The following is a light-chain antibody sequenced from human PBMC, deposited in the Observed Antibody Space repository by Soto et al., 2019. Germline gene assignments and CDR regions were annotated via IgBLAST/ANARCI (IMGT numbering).Light chain of an antibody. J-gene: IGLJ3*02. Sequence: QSVVTQPPSASGTPGQRVTISCSGSSSNIGSNTVNWFQQLPGTAPKLLIYSNHQRPSGVPDRFSGSKSGTSASLAISGLQSEDEADYYCAAWDDSLSGVVFGGGTKVTVL. CDR3: AAWDDSLSGVV. CDR1: SSNIGSNT. V-gene: IGLV1-44*01. CDR2: SNH.